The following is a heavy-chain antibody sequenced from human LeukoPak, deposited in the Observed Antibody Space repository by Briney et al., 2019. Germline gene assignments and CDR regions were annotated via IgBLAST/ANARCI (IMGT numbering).Heavy chain of an antibody. CDR3: ARVRY. V-gene: IGHV4-34*01. Sequence: SETLSLTCAVYGGSFSGYYWSWIRQPPGKGLEWIGEVNHSGSTNYNPSLKSRVTISVDTSKNQFSLKLSSVTAADTAVYYCARVRYWGQGTLVTVSS. CDR1: GGSFSGYY. CDR2: VNHSGST. J-gene: IGHJ4*02.